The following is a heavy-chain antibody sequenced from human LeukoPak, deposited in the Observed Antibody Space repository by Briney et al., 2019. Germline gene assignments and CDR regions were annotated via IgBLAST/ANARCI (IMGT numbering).Heavy chain of an antibody. V-gene: IGHV3-48*03. CDR2: ISSSGSTI. Sequence: GGSLRLSCAASGFTFSSYEMNWVRQAPGKGLEWVSYISSSGSTIYYADSVKGRFTISRDNAKNSLYLQMNSLRAEDTAVYYCAREAVAGPLDYWGQGTLVTVSS. CDR3: AREAVAGPLDY. J-gene: IGHJ4*02. D-gene: IGHD6-19*01. CDR1: GFTFSSYE.